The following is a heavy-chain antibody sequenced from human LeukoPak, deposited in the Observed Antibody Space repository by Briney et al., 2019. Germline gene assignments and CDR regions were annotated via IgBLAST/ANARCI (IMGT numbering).Heavy chain of an antibody. J-gene: IGHJ4*02. CDR2: ISGSGGST. V-gene: IGHV3-23*01. CDR1: GFSFSTYA. D-gene: IGHD3-22*01. CDR3: ARRTYDSSGYDY. Sequence: GGSLRLSCAASGFSFSTYAMSRVRQAPGKGLEWVSAISGSGGSTYYADSVKGRFTISRDNSKNTLYLQMNSLRAEDTALYYCARRTYDSSGYDYWGQGTLVTVSS.